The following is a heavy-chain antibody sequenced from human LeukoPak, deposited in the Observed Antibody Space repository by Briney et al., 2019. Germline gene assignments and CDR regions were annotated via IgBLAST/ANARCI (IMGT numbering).Heavy chain of an antibody. Sequence: PGGSLRLSCAASGFTFSSYWMHWVRQAPGKGLVWVSRSDGTNITYADSVEGRFTISRDSAKKTLYLQMNGLRADDTAVYYCARHPLKDWGQGTLVTVSS. V-gene: IGHV3-74*01. J-gene: IGHJ4*02. CDR1: GFTFSSYW. CDR3: ARHPLKD. CDR2: SDGTNI.